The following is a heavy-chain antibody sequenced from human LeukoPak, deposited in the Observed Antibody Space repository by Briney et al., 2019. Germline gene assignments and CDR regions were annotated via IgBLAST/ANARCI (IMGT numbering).Heavy chain of an antibody. CDR3: AKVNSFWFDY. V-gene: IGHV3-30*02. CDR2: IRFDGSNK. Sequence: GGSLRLSCVASGFTFSDYGIHWVRRAPGRGLEWVAFIRFDGSNKYYADSVQGRFTISRDNSKNTVYLQMNSLTPEDTAFYYCAKVNSFWFDYWGQGTLVTVSS. CDR1: GFTFSDYG. J-gene: IGHJ4*02. D-gene: IGHD4-23*01.